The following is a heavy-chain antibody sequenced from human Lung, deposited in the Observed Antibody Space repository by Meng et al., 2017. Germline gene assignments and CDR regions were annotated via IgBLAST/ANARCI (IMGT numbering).Heavy chain of an antibody. V-gene: IGHV4-34*01. Sequence: QAQLQAWGAGLLRPSASPSLTGAVYGGSVSGSYWSWIRQSPAKGLEWIGKINHGGSTNYNPSLESRVTISVDTPKNQFSLRLTSMTVADTAVYYCARERHSTIIRGVIDFWGQGALVTVSS. CDR3: ARERHSTIIRGVIDF. CDR2: INHGGST. CDR1: GGSVSGSY. J-gene: IGHJ4*02. D-gene: IGHD3-10*01.